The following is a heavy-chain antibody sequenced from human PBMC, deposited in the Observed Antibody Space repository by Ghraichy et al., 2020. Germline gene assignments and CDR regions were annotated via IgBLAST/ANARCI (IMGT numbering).Heavy chain of an antibody. CDR3: AKAYAYYYYGMDV. D-gene: IGHD2-8*01. CDR1: GFIFDDYA. CDR2: ISWNSGSI. Sequence: GGSLRLSCAASGFIFDDYAMHWVRQAPGKGLEWVSGISWNSGSIGYGDSVKGRFTISRDNAKNSLYLQMNSLRAEDTALYYCAKAYAYYYYGMDVWGQGTTVTVSS. J-gene: IGHJ6*02. V-gene: IGHV3-9*01.